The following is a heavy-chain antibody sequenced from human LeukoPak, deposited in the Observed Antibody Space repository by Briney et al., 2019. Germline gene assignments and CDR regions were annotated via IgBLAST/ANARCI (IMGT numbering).Heavy chain of an antibody. J-gene: IGHJ6*03. CDR1: GYTFTSYD. D-gene: IGHD6-19*01. CDR3: ARAPYSSGGSTNYYYYYYMDV. CDR2: IIPIFGSA. Sequence: SVKVSCKASGYTFTSYDINWVRQAPGQGLEWMGGIIPIFGSANYAQKFQGRVTITADESTSTAYMELSSLRSEDTALYYCARAPYSSGGSTNYYYYYYMDVWGKGTTVTVSS. V-gene: IGHV1-69*13.